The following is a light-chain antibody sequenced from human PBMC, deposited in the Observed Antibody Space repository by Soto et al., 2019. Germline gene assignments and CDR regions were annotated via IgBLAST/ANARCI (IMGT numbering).Light chain of an antibody. CDR2: EVS. CDR3: SSHASSNNYV. J-gene: IGLJ1*01. Sequence: QSVLTQPPSASGSPGQSVTISCTGTSSDVGGYNYVSWYQQHPGKAPKLMIYEVSKRPSGVPARFSGSKSGNTASLTVSGLQAEDEADYYCSSHASSNNYVFGTGTKLTVL. CDR1: SSDVGGYNY. V-gene: IGLV2-8*01.